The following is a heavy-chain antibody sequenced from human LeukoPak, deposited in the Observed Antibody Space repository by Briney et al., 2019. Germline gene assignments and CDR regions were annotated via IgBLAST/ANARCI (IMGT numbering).Heavy chain of an antibody. D-gene: IGHD3-3*01. V-gene: IGHV3-48*03. J-gene: IGHJ4*02. Sequence: GGSLRLSCAASGFTFSSYEMNWVRQAPGKGLEWVSYISSSGSTIYYADSVKGRFTISRDNAKNSLYLQMNSLRAEDTAVYYCASPPLYDFWSGYSLDYWGQGTLVTVSS. CDR3: ASPPLYDFWSGYSLDY. CDR2: ISSSGSTI. CDR1: GFTFSSYE.